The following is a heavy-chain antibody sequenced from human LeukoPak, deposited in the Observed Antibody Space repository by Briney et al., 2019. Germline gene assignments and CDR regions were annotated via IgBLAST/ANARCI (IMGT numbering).Heavy chain of an antibody. J-gene: IGHJ4*02. CDR1: GGTFSSYA. CDR2: IIPILGIA. CDR3: ARGGGYCSGTSCYTDLYSFDY. V-gene: IGHV1-69*04. D-gene: IGHD2-2*02. Sequence: GASVKVSCKASGGTFSSYAISWVRQAPGQGLEWMGRIIPILGIANYAQKFLGRVTITADKSTSTAYMELSSLRSEDTAVYYCARGGGYCSGTSCYTDLYSFDYWGQGTLVTVSS.